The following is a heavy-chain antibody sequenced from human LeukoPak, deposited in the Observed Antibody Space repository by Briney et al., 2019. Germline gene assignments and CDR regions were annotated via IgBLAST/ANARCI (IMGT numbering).Heavy chain of an antibody. CDR1: GFTFSSYA. D-gene: IGHD6-19*01. V-gene: IGHV3-23*01. CDR2: ISGSGGST. CDR3: ARGGFSSGWPPFYNWFDP. J-gene: IGHJ5*02. Sequence: PGGSLRLSCAASGFTFSSYAMSWVRQAPGKGLEWVSAISGSGGSTYYADSVKGRFTISRDNSKNTLYLQMNSLRAEDTAVYYCARGGFSSGWPPFYNWFDPWGQGTLVTVSS.